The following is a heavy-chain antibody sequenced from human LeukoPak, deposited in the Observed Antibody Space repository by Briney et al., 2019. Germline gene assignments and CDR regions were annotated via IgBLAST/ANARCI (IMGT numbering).Heavy chain of an antibody. J-gene: IGHJ4*02. CDR3: ARESSYGGTPYFDY. D-gene: IGHD4-23*01. CDR2: IYHSGST. CDR1: GGSISSGGYS. Sequence: SETLSLTCAVSGGSISSGGYSWSWIRQPPGKGLEWIGYIYHSGSTYYNPSLKSRVTISVDRSKSQFSLKLSSVTAADTAVYYCARESSYGGTPYFDYWGQGTLVTVSS. V-gene: IGHV4-30-2*01.